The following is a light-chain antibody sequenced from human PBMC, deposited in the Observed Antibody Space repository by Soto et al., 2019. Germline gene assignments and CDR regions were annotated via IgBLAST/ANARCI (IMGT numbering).Light chain of an antibody. J-gene: IGLJ2*01. Sequence: QSALTQPASVSGSPGQSITISCTGTSSDVGANNYVSWSQQHPGKAPKLMLYDVNVRPSGVSNRFSGSKSGNTASLTISGLQAEDEADYYCSSFTSINTLVFGGGTQLTVL. CDR3: SSFTSINTLV. CDR2: DVN. CDR1: SSDVGANNY. V-gene: IGLV2-14*01.